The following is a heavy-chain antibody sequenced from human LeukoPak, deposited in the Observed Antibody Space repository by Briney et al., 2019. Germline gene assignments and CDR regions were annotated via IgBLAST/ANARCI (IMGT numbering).Heavy chain of an antibody. CDR1: GYTFTSYG. Sequence: ASVKVSCKASGYTFTSYGISWVRQAPGQGLEWMGWISAYNGNTNYAQKLQGRVTMTTDTSTSTAYMELRSLRSDDTAVYYCARDLLYYYDSSGYPYWGQGTLVTVPS. CDR2: ISAYNGNT. CDR3: ARDLLYYYDSSGYPY. V-gene: IGHV1-18*01. D-gene: IGHD3-22*01. J-gene: IGHJ4*02.